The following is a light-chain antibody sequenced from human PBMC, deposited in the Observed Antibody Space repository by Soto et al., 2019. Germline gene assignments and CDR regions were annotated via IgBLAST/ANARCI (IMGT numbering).Light chain of an antibody. J-gene: IGKJ1*01. V-gene: IGKV4-1*01. Sequence: DIVMTQSPDSLAVSLGERATIHCKSSQSVLYSSTNKNYLAWYQQKTGQPPKLLIYWASTRESGVPDRFSGSGSGTDLTLTITSLQAEDVAVYSCQQFYSTPWTFGQGTKVEIQ. CDR1: QSVLYSSTNKNY. CDR2: WAS. CDR3: QQFYSTPWT.